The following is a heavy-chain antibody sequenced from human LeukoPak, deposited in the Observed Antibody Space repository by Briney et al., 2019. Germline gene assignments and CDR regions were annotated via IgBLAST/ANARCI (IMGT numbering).Heavy chain of an antibody. J-gene: IGHJ4*02. Sequence: PSETLSLTCSVSGVSISSDNSNWSWIRQPAGKGLEWIGRFYAGGSTNYNPSLESRVTISVDPSKNHFSLKLRSVTAADTAVYYCARYDFWSGYPDYWGQGTLVTVSS. D-gene: IGHD3-3*01. V-gene: IGHV4-61*02. CDR3: ARYDFWSGYPDY. CDR2: FYAGGST. CDR1: GVSISSDN.